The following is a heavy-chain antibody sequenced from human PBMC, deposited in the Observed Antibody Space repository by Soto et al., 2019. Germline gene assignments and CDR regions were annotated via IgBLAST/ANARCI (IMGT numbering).Heavy chain of an antibody. V-gene: IGHV1-8*01. CDR2: MNPKSGYT. D-gene: IGHD4-17*01. CDR3: ARTDGDFDY. CDR1: GYTFTRYD. J-gene: IGHJ4*01. Sequence: QVQLVQSGAEVKKPGASVKVSCKTSGYTFTRYDINWVRQATGQGLEWMGWMNPKSGYTGSAQRFQGRITMTRDTSISTAYMELSSLRSEDTAMYYCARTDGDFDYSGQGTLVTVSS.